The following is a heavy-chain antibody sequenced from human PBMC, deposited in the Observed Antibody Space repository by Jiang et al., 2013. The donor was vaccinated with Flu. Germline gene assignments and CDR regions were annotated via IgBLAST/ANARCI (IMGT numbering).Heavy chain of an antibody. CDR2: IYYSGST. D-gene: IGHD3-22*01. CDR1: GGSISSGGYY. J-gene: IGHJ6*03. V-gene: IGHV4-31*03. CDR3: ARAHPYYYDSSGYYYRIANYYYYYMDV. Sequence: GSGLVKPSQTLSLTCTVSGGSISSGGYYWSWIRQHPGKGLEWIGYIYYSGSTYYNPSLKSRVTISVDTSKNQFSLKLSSVTAADTAVYYCARAHPYYYDSSGYYYRIANYYYYYMDVWGKGTTVTVSS.